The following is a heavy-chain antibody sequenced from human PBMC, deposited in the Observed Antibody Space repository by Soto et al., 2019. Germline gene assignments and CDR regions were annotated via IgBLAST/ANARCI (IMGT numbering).Heavy chain of an antibody. V-gene: IGHV4-4*07. Sequence: QVQLQESGPGLVKPSETLSLTCTVTGGSISRYYWSWIRQPAGKGLEWIGRIYASGSTVYNPSLQSRVTMSVDTSKNQFSLQMTSVTAADTAVYYCARDSPPIDYWGQGTLVTVSS. CDR1: GGSISRYY. CDR2: IYASGST. CDR3: ARDSPPIDY. J-gene: IGHJ4*02.